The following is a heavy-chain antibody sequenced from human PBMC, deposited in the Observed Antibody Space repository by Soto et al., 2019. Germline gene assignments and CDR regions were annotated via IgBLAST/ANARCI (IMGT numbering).Heavy chain of an antibody. CDR2: INPNSGGT. V-gene: IGHV1-2*02. J-gene: IGHJ3*01. D-gene: IGHD6-13*01. CDR3: ARDRYIRSSSWYFAFDL. Sequence: ASVKVSCKASGYTFTGYYMHWVRQAPGQGLEWMGWINPNSGGTNYAQKFQGRVTMTRDTSISAAYMELSRLRSDDTAVYYCARDRYIRSSSWYFAFDLWGQGTMVTVSS. CDR1: GYTFTGYY.